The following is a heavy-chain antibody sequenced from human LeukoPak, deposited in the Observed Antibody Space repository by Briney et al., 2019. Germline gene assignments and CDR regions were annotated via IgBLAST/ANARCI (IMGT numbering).Heavy chain of an antibody. J-gene: IGHJ4*02. V-gene: IGHV4-59*01. CDR3: ARVGYFGSGNYYNDRGAFDY. CDR2: IYYTGST. Sequence: SETLSLTCAVYGGSFSGYYWSWIRQPPGKGLEWIAYIYYTGSTNYNPSLKSRVTISVDTSKNQFSLKLSSVTAADTAVYYCARVGYFGSGNYYNDRGAFDYWGQGTLVTVSS. D-gene: IGHD3-10*01. CDR1: GGSFSGYY.